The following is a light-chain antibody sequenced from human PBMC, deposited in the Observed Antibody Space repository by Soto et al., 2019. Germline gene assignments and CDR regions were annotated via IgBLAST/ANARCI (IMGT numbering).Light chain of an antibody. CDR2: GAS. Sequence: EIVLTQSPGTLSLSPGERATLSCRASQSVSSSSLDWYQQKPGQAPRLLIYGASSRATGNPDRFSGSGSGTDFTITISRLEAEDFEVYYCQQYGSELTFGGGTKVEIK. V-gene: IGKV3-20*01. J-gene: IGKJ4*01. CDR1: QSVSSSS. CDR3: QQYGSELT.